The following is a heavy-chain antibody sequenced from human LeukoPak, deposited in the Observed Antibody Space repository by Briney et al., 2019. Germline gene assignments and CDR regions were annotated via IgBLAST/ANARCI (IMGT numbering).Heavy chain of an antibody. CDR2: INAGNGNT. CDR1: GYTFTSYA. V-gene: IGHV1-3*01. CDR3: AREGSDSSDRYYYYYGMDV. J-gene: IGHJ6*04. D-gene: IGHD3-22*01. Sequence: ASVKVSCKASGYTFTSYAMHWVRQAPGQRLEWMGWINAGNGNTKYSQKFQGRVTITRDTSASTAYMELSSLRSEDAAVYYCAREGSDSSDRYYYYYGMDVWGKGTTVTVSS.